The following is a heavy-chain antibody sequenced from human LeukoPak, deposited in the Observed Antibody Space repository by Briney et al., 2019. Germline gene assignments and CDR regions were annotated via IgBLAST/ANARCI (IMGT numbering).Heavy chain of an antibody. V-gene: IGHV3-30*18. CDR3: AKSLWGTNWNVALNFDY. Sequence: GGTLRLSCAASGFTFSSYGMHWVRQAPGKGLEWVAVISYDGSNKYYADSVKGRFTISRDNSKNTLYLQMNSLRAEDTAVYYCAKSLWGTNWNVALNFDYWGQGTLVTVSS. D-gene: IGHD1-20*01. CDR2: ISYDGSNK. J-gene: IGHJ4*02. CDR1: GFTFSSYG.